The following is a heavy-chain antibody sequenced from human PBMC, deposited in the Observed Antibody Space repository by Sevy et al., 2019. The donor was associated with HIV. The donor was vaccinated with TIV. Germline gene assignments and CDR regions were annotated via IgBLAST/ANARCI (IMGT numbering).Heavy chain of an antibody. V-gene: IGHV3-21*01. Sequence: GGSLRLSCAASGFSFSSYSVSWVRKAQGKGLEWAASIGSSNRYINYADPVKGRFTISGDNAKNSLFLHMNTLRAEDTAVYYCARSYSSSWYILYYFEYWGQGTPVTVSS. CDR3: ARSYSSSWYILYYFEY. D-gene: IGHD6-13*01. J-gene: IGHJ4*02. CDR1: GFSFSSYS. CDR2: IGSSNRYI.